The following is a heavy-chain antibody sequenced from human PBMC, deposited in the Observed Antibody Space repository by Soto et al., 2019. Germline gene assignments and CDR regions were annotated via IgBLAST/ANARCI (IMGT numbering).Heavy chain of an antibody. CDR1: GFTFDDYG. Sequence: GESLKISCAASGFTFDDYGMRWVRQAPGKGLEWVSGINWNGGSTGYADSVKGRFTISRDNAKNPLYLQMNSRRAEDTALYHCARRTGYWDAFDIGGQGTMVTVSS. CDR2: INWNGGST. V-gene: IGHV3-20*01. CDR3: ARRTGYWDAFDI. D-gene: IGHD2-8*02. J-gene: IGHJ3*02.